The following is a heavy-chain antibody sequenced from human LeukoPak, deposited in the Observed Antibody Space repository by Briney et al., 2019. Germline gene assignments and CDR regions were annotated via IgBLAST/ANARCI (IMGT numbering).Heavy chain of an antibody. Sequence: PGGSLRLSCAISAFMFSKYDMNWVRQTPGKGLEWVAVIASHAGDAHYSDSVKGRFTISRDNAKNSLYLQMDSLRVEDTAFYYCAKDNRRHYTSGPNPDSLHWGQGALVTVSS. CDR1: AFMFSKYD. D-gene: IGHD6-19*01. CDR2: IASHAGDA. V-gene: IGHV3-30*18. CDR3: AKDNRRHYTSGPNPDSLH. J-gene: IGHJ4*02.